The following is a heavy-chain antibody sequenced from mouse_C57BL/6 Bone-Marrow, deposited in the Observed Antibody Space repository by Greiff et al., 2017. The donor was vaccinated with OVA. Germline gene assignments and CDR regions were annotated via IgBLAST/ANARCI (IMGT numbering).Heavy chain of an antibody. CDR3: TRDFITTVVATGYFDV. J-gene: IGHJ1*03. CDR2: ISSGGDYI. Sequence: DVQLVESGEGLVKPGGSLKLSCAASGFTFSSYAMSWVRQTPEKRLEWVAYISSGGDYIYYADTVKGRFTISRDNARNTLYLQMSSLKSEDTAMYYCTRDFITTVVATGYFDVWGTGTTVTVSS. CDR1: GFTFSSYA. V-gene: IGHV5-9-1*02. D-gene: IGHD1-1*01.